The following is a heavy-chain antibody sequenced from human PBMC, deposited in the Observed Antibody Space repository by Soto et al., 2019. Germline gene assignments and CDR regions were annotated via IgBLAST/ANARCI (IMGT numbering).Heavy chain of an antibody. CDR2: IIPILGIA. Sequence: GASVKVSCKASGGTFSSYTISWVRQAPGQGLEWMGRIIPILGIANYAQKFQGRVTITADKSTSTAYMELSSLRSEDTAVYYCASNLGYYYDSSGPYDYWGQGTLVTVSS. J-gene: IGHJ4*02. D-gene: IGHD3-22*01. CDR3: ASNLGYYYDSSGPYDY. CDR1: GGTFSSYT. V-gene: IGHV1-69*02.